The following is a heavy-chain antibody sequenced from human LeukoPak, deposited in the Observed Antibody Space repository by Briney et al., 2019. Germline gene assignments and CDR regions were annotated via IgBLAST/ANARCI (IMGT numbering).Heavy chain of an antibody. CDR1: GGSISSSSYY. J-gene: IGHJ4*02. CDR2: IYYSGST. Sequence: SETLSLTCTVSGGSISSSSYYWGWIRQPPGKGLEWIGSIYYSGSTYYNPSLKSRVTISVDTSKNQFSLKLSSVTAADTAVYYCARLGLDYYFDHWGQGTLVTVSS. V-gene: IGHV4-39*01. D-gene: IGHD3/OR15-3a*01. CDR3: ARLGLDYYFDH.